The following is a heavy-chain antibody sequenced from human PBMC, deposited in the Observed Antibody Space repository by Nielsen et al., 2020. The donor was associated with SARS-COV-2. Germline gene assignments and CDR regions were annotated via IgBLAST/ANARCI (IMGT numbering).Heavy chain of an antibody. D-gene: IGHD3-10*01. J-gene: IGHJ6*02. CDR3: ARGGSYSSGSPYYYYYGLDV. CDR2: INAGNGNT. Sequence: WVRQAPGQRLEWMGWINAGNGNTKYSQKFQGRVTITRDTSASTAYVELSSLRSEDTAVYYCARGGSYSSGSPYYYYYGLDVWGQGTTVTVSS. V-gene: IGHV1-3*01.